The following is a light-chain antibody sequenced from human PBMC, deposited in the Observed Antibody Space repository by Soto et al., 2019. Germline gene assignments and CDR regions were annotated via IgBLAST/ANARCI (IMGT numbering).Light chain of an antibody. CDR2: GAS. CDR3: KQYDTSPWT. CDR1: QSVSSSF. Sequence: EIVLTQSPGTLSLSPGERATLSCRASQSVSSSFLAWYQQKPGQAPRLLIYGASNRATGIQDQFSGSGSGTDFTLTISRLELEDFAVYYCKQYDTSPWTFGQATKVEIK. V-gene: IGKV3-20*01. J-gene: IGKJ1*01.